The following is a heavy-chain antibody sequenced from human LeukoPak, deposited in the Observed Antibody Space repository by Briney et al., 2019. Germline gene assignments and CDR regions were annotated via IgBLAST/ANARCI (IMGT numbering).Heavy chain of an antibody. CDR2: INSDGSST. Sequence: GGSLRLSCAASGFTFSSYRMHWVRQAPGKGLVWVSRINSDGSSTSYADSVKGRFTISRDNAKNTLYLQMNSLRAEDTAVYYCAREDLIAAPGNFDYWGQGTLVTVSS. D-gene: IGHD6-13*01. CDR1: GFTFSSYR. CDR3: AREDLIAAPGNFDY. J-gene: IGHJ4*02. V-gene: IGHV3-74*01.